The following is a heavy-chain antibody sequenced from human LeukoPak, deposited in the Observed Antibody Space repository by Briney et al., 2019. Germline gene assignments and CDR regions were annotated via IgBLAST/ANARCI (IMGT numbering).Heavy chain of an antibody. J-gene: IGHJ5*02. CDR2: ISSTSTTI. D-gene: IGHD5-12*01. V-gene: IGHV3-48*04. CDR1: GFTFSDYT. Sequence: GGSLRLSCAASGFTFSDYTMNWVRQAPGKGLEWVSYISSTSTTIYYADSVKGRFTISRDNAKNSLYLQMNSLRAEDTALYYCAKDIVATITNWFDPWGQGTLVTVSS. CDR3: AKDIVATITNWFDP.